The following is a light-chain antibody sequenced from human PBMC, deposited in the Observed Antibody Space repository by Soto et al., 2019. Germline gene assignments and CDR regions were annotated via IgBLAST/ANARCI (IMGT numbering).Light chain of an antibody. CDR1: RSISTY. CDR2: AAY. J-gene: IGKJ1*01. CDR3: QVSDSTWT. V-gene: IGKV1-39*01. Sequence: DIQMTQSPSSLSASVGDRVTITCRASRSISTYLNWYHQKTGKAPNLLIYAAYTLQSGVPSRFSGSGSGTDFTLTISSLQAEDCATYYCQVSDSTWTFGQGTKVELK.